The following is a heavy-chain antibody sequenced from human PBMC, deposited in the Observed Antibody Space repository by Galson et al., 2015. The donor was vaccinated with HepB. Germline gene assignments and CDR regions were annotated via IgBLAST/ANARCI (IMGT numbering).Heavy chain of an antibody. Sequence: SLRLSCAASGFTFGDYAMSWFRQAPGKGLEWVGFIRSKAYGGTTEYAASVKGRFTISRDGSKSIAYLQMNSLKTEDTAVYYCTAAVERFLEWLRYGMDVWGQGTTVTVSS. CDR2: IRSKAYGGTT. D-gene: IGHD3-3*01. J-gene: IGHJ6*02. CDR1: GFTFGDYA. CDR3: TAAVERFLEWLRYGMDV. V-gene: IGHV3-49*01.